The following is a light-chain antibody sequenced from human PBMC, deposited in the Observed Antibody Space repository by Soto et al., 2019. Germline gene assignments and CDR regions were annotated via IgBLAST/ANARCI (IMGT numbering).Light chain of an antibody. CDR3: QQYDNWPLT. CDR1: QSVDSN. V-gene: IGKV3D-15*01. Sequence: EIRMTQSPATLSVSPGGGATASGRASQSVDSNLAWYQQKPGQAPRLLIFGASTRATGIPARFSGSGSGTDFTLTISSLQSEDFGVYFCQQYDNWPLTFGGGTKVDI. J-gene: IGKJ4*01. CDR2: GAS.